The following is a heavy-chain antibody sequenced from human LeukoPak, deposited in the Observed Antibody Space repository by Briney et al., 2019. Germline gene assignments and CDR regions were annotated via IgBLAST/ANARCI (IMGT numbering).Heavy chain of an antibody. V-gene: IGHV3-74*01. CDR2: IKNAGDDP. CDR1: GFTFSNYY. D-gene: IGHD3-10*01. Sequence: GGSLRLSCVGSGFTFSNYYMHWVRQAPGKGPVWVSRIKNAGDDPIYADSVKGRFTISRDNAKNTVYLQMNSLRAEDTAVYYCARGGYGHNMDVWGEGTTVTVSS. J-gene: IGHJ6*03. CDR3: ARGGYGHNMDV.